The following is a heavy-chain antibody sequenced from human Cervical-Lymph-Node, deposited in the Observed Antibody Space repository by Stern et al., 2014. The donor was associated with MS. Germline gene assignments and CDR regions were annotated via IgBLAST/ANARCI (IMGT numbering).Heavy chain of an antibody. D-gene: IGHD1-1*01. CDR1: GDSLSSVSHY. J-gene: IGHJ4*02. V-gene: IGHV4-31*03. CDR3: ARFASRYTFFMDS. CDR2: IFFSGGT. Sequence: QVQLQESGPGLLKPSQTLSLTCTVSGDSLSSVSHYWAWIRQHPGKGLEFIGYIFFSGGTNYNPSLRSRVTMSLDTSKNTFSLKLKSVTAADTAVYYCARFASRYTFFMDSWGQGTLVTVSS.